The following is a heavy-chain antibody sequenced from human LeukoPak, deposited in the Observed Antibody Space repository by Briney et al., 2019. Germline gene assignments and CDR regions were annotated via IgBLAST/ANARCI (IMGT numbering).Heavy chain of an antibody. V-gene: IGHV3-9*01. CDR3: AKSLDLAVAGIDY. CDR2: ISWNSGSI. CDR1: GFTFDDYA. J-gene: IGHJ4*02. Sequence: GRSLRLSCAASGFTFDDYAMHWVRQAPGKGLEWVSGISWNSGSIGYADSVKGRFTISRDNAKNSLYLQMNSLRAEDTAVYYCAKSLDLAVAGIDYWGQGTLVTVSS. D-gene: IGHD6-19*01.